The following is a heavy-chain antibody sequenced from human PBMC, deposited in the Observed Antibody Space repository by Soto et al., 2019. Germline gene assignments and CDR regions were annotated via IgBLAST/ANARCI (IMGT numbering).Heavy chain of an antibody. Sequence: ASVKVSCKASGYTFASYAISWMRQAPGQGLEWMGWISAYNGNTNYAQKLQGRVTMTTDTSTSTAYMELRSLRSDDTAVYYCARHLSTTIAPLPFDYWGQGTLVTVSS. D-gene: IGHD1-1*01. CDR2: ISAYNGNT. CDR3: ARHLSTTIAPLPFDY. J-gene: IGHJ4*02. CDR1: GYTFASYA. V-gene: IGHV1-18*01.